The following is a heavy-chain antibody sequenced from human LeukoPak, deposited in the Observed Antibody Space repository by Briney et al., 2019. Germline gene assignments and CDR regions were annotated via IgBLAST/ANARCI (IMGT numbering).Heavy chain of an antibody. D-gene: IGHD3-16*02. J-gene: IGHJ5*02. CDR3: ARGYVWGSYHLNWFDP. V-gene: IGHV1-69*04. CDR2: IIPILGIA. Sequence: SVKVSRKASGGTFSSYAISWVRQAPGQGLEWMGRIIPILGIANYAQKFQGRVTITADKSTSTAFMELSSLRSEDTAVYYCARGYVWGSYHLNWFDPWGQGTLVTVSS. CDR1: GGTFSSYA.